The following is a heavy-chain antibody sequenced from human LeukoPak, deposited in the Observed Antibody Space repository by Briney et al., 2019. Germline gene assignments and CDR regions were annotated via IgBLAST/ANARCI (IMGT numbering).Heavy chain of an antibody. Sequence: SQTLSLTCAISGDSVSSNSAAWNWIRQSPSRGLEWLGRTYYRSKWYNDYAVSVKSRITINPDTSKNQFSLQLNSVTPEDTAVYYCASSEPDYDILTGYSKAEYFQHWGQGTLVTVSS. V-gene: IGHV6-1*01. D-gene: IGHD3-9*01. CDR2: TYYRSKWYN. CDR3: ASSEPDYDILTGYSKAEYFQH. CDR1: GDSVSSNSAA. J-gene: IGHJ1*01.